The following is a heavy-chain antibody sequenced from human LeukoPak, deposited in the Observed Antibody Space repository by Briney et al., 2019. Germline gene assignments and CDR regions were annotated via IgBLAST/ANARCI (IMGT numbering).Heavy chain of an antibody. CDR1: GGTFSSYA. D-gene: IGHD5-18*01. J-gene: IGHJ4*02. V-gene: IGHV1-69*04. Sequence: SVKVSCKASGGTFSSYAISWVRQAPGQGLEWMGRIIPILGIANYAQKFQGRVTITADKSTSTAYMVLSSLRSEDTAVYYCARSVSRGYSYGTHDYWGQGTLVTVSS. CDR2: IIPILGIA. CDR3: ARSVSRGYSYGTHDY.